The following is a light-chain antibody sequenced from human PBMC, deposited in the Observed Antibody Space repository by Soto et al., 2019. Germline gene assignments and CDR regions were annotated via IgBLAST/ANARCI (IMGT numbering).Light chain of an antibody. CDR3: QQYGRSRT. Sequence: EIVLTQSPGTLSLSPGERATLSCRASQSVSSTYLAWYQQKPGQAHRLLIYGISSRATGIPDRFSGSGSGTDFTITISRLEPEDFAVYYCQQYGRSRTFGQGTKVEIK. CDR2: GIS. V-gene: IGKV3-20*01. J-gene: IGKJ1*01. CDR1: QSVSSTY.